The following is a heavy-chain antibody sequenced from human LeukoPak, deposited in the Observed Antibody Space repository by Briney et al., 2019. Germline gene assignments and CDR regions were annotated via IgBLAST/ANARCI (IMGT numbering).Heavy chain of an antibody. CDR3: ARENIVVVPAAIQRWFDP. D-gene: IGHD2-2*02. Sequence: PGRSLRLSCAASGFTFSSYAMHWVRQAPGKGLEWVAVISYDGSNKYYADSVKGRFTISRDNSKNTLYLQMNSLRAEDTAVYYCARENIVVVPAAIQRWFDPWGQGTLVAVAS. CDR1: GFTFSSYA. CDR2: ISYDGSNK. V-gene: IGHV3-30*01. J-gene: IGHJ5*02.